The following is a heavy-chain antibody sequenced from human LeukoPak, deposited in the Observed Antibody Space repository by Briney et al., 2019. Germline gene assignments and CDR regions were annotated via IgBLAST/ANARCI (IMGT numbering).Heavy chain of an antibody. D-gene: IGHD1-7*01. Sequence: GGSLRLSCAASGFTFSSYWMHWVRQAPGKGLVWVSRINSDGSSTSYADSVKGRFTIPRDNAKNTLYLQMNSLRAEDTAVYYCARVKYNWNYFSDYWGQGTLVTVSS. CDR1: GFTFSSYW. V-gene: IGHV3-74*01. CDR2: INSDGSST. J-gene: IGHJ4*02. CDR3: ARVKYNWNYFSDY.